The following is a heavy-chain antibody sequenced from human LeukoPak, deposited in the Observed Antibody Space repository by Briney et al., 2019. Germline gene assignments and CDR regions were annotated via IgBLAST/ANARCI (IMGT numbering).Heavy chain of an antibody. CDR2: ISSGSNYI. J-gene: IGHJ6*02. Sequence: PGGSLRLSCAASGFTFSSYTMNWVRQAPGKGLEWVSSISSGSNYINYADSMKGRFTISRDNAKNSLYLQMNSLRAEDTAVYYCARDIWSYGMDVWGQGTTVTVSS. CDR3: ARDIWSYGMDV. V-gene: IGHV3-21*01. CDR1: GFTFSSYT. D-gene: IGHD2-8*02.